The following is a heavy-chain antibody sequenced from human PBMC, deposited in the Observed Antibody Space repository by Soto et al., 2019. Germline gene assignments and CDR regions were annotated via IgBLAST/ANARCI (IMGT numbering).Heavy chain of an antibody. V-gene: IGHV1-69*13. CDR2: IIPIFGTA. CDR1: GGTFSSYA. D-gene: IGHD3-3*01. CDR3: ARGTYYDNLRYYYYGMDV. J-gene: IGHJ6*02. Sequence: GASVKVSCKASGGTFSSYAISWVRQAPGQGLEWMGGIIPIFGTANYAQKFQGRVTITADESTSTAYMELSSLRSEDTAVYYCARGTYYDNLRYYYYGMDVWGQGTTVTVSS.